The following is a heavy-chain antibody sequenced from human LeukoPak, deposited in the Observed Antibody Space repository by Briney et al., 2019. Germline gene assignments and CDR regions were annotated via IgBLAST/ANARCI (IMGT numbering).Heavy chain of an antibody. CDR2: ISSSSSYI. V-gene: IGHV3-21*01. Sequence: GGSLRLSCAASGFTFSSYSMNWVRQAPGKGLEWVSSISSSSSYIYYADSVKGRFTISRDNAKNSLYLQMNSLRAEDTAVYYCARGRGYYDSSGYPEEYWGQGTLVTVSS. CDR1: GFTFSSYS. D-gene: IGHD3-22*01. CDR3: ARGRGYYDSSGYPEEY. J-gene: IGHJ4*02.